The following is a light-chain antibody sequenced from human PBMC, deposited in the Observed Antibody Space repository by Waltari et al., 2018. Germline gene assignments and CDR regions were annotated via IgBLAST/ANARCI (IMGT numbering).Light chain of an antibody. CDR3: QQYKISPYT. J-gene: IGKJ2*01. Sequence: DIRMTQSPPTLSASVGDRVTIICRDSQSIGGWLAWYQQKPGKAPNLLIYKTSNLQSGVPSRFSGSGSGTDFTLTISSLQPDDFATYYCQQYKISPYTFGQGTKLEIK. CDR1: QSIGGW. V-gene: IGKV1-5*03. CDR2: KTS.